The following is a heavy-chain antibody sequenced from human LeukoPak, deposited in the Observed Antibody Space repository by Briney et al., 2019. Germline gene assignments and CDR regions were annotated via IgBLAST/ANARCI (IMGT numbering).Heavy chain of an antibody. D-gene: IGHD6-13*01. CDR1: GYSFTSYW. Sequence: GESLKISCKGSGYSFTSYWIGWVRQMPGKGLEWMGWINPNSGGTNYAQKFQGRVTMTRDTSISTAYMELSRLRSDDTAVYYCALLPAAPPLIAAAGLFDYWGQGTLVTVSS. CDR2: INPNSGGT. CDR3: ALLPAAPPLIAAAGLFDY. V-gene: IGHV1-2*02. J-gene: IGHJ4*02.